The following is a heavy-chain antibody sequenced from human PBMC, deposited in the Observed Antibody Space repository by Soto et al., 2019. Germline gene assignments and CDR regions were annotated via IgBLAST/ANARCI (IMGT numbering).Heavy chain of an antibody. CDR2: ISRDTSNI. Sequence: ESGGGLVQPGGSLRLSCAASGFTFSSYSMNWVRQAPGKGLEWVSYISRDTSNIAYAESVKGRFTISRDNAKNSLYLQMTGLRDEDTAVYYCVRDQSWAFDIWGQGTMVSVSS. J-gene: IGHJ3*02. CDR3: VRDQSWAFDI. CDR1: GFTFSSYS. V-gene: IGHV3-48*02.